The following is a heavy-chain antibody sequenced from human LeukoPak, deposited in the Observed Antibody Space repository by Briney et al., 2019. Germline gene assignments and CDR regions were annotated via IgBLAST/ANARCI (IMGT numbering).Heavy chain of an antibody. J-gene: IGHJ4*02. CDR3: ARDYKYAFDN. CDR1: GFTFSDYS. V-gene: IGHV3-11*06. CDR2: IGIDSGNT. D-gene: IGHD5-24*01. Sequence: GGSLRLSCAASGFTFSDYSMSWVRQAPGKGLEWISYIGIDSGNTNYADSVKGRFTISGDKAKNSLYLQMNSLRVEDTAVYYCARDYKYAFDNWGEGTLVTVSS.